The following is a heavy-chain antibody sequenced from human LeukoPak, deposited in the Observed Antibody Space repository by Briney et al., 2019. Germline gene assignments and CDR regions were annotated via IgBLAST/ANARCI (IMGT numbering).Heavy chain of an antibody. J-gene: IGHJ4*02. CDR1: GASLTSYY. CDR2: IFYSGST. D-gene: IGHD5-18*01. CDR3: ARDKQHSYGRYFDH. V-gene: IGHV4-59*01. Sequence: SETLSLTCTVSGASLTSYYWSWIRQSPGKGLEWIGDIFYSGSTNYNPSLKSRVTISVDTSKNQFSLKVSSVTAADTAVYFCARDKQHSYGRYFDHWGQGTLVTVSS.